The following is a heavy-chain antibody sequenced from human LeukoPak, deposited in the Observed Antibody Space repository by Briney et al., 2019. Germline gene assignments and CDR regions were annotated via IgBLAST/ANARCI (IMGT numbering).Heavy chain of an antibody. V-gene: IGHV3-43D*04. CDR2: ISWDGGST. J-gene: IGHJ4*02. CDR3: AKDSEGGTYYFDY. D-gene: IGHD1-1*01. Sequence: PGGSLRLSCAASVFTFDDYAMHWVRQAPGKGLEWVSLISWDGGSTYYADSVKGRFTISRDNSKNSLYLQMNSLRAEDTALYYCAKDSEGGTYYFDYWGQGTLVTVSS. CDR1: VFTFDDYA.